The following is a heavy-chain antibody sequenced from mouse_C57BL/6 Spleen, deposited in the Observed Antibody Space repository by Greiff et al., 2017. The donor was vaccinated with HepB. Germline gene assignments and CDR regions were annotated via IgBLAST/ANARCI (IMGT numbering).Heavy chain of an antibody. V-gene: IGHV1-81*01. CDR3: ARDTTVVATWDWYFDV. CDR1: GYTFTSYG. CDR2: IYPRSGNT. D-gene: IGHD1-1*01. Sequence: QVQLQQSGAELARPGASVKLSCKASGYTFTSYGISWVKQRTGQGLEWIGEIYPRSGNTYYNEKFKGKATLTADKSSSTAYMELRSLTSEDSAVYFCARDTTVVATWDWYFDVWGTGTTVTVSS. J-gene: IGHJ1*03.